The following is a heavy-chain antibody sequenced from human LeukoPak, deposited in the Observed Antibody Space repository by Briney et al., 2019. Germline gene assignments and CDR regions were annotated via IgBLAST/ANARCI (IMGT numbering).Heavy chain of an antibody. D-gene: IGHD3-10*01. CDR3: ARHLVYGSGTQPYFDY. Sequence: PSETLSLTCTVSGGSISSYYWSWIRQPPGKGLEWIAYVYNSGSTNYNPPLKSRVTISVDTSKNQFSLDLFTVTAADTAVYYCARHLVYGSGTQPYFDYWGQGTLVTVSS. CDR1: GGSISSYY. CDR2: VYNSGST. J-gene: IGHJ4*02. V-gene: IGHV4-59*08.